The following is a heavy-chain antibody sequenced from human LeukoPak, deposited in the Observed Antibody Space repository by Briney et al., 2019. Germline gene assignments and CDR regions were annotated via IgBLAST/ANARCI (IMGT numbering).Heavy chain of an antibody. CDR1: GFIFSNYA. CDR2: ITHTGGNT. D-gene: IGHD6-13*01. CDR3: XXXXXXXSSWFSFDS. Sequence: PGGSLRLSCAASGFIFSNYAMTWVRQAPGKGLEWVSTITHTGGNTHYADSVKGRFTVSRDNSRNTLYLQMNSLRAEDTALYYCXXXXXXXSSWFSFDSWGQGTLVTVSS. V-gene: IGHV3-23*01. J-gene: IGHJ4*02.